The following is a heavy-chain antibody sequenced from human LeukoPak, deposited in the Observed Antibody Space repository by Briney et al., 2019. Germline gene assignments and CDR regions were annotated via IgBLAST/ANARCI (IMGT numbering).Heavy chain of an antibody. CDR1: GGSVSSGRYY. V-gene: IGHV4-61*01. Sequence: PETLSLTCTVSGGSVSSGRYYWSWIRQPPGKGLEWIGYMFYNRGTKYNPSLKSRVTISVDTSKNQFSLQLSSVITAGTAVYYCARGQYSDSSGYRYFDYWGQGTLVTVSS. D-gene: IGHD3-22*01. CDR3: ARGQYSDSSGYRYFDY. CDR2: MFYNRGT. J-gene: IGHJ4*02.